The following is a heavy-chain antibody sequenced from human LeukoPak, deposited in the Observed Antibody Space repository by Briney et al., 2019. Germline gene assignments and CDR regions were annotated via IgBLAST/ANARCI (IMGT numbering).Heavy chain of an antibody. D-gene: IGHD3-22*01. J-gene: IGHJ4*02. CDR3: ARDDPWDSSGLDY. Sequence: GGSLRLSCAASGFTVSSNYMSWVRQAPGKGLEWVSVIYRNNNTYYADSVKGRFTISRDNSKNTLYLQMNSLRAEDTAVYYCARDDPWDSSGLDYWGQGTLVTVSA. V-gene: IGHV3-66*01. CDR2: IYRNNNT. CDR1: GFTVSSNY.